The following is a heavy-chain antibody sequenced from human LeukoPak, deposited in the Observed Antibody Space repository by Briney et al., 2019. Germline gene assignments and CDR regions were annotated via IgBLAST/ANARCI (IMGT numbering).Heavy chain of an antibody. CDR3: ARDIIVVSSTYYYYYMDV. D-gene: IGHD2-2*01. V-gene: IGHV4-59*01. J-gene: IGHJ6*03. CDR2: IYYSGST. CDR1: GGSISSYY. Sequence: SETLSLTCTVSGGSISSYYWSWIRQPPGKGLEWIGYIYYSGSTNYNPSLKSRVTISVDTSKNQFSLKLSSVTAADTAVYYCARDIIVVSSTYYYYYMDVWGKGTPVTVSS.